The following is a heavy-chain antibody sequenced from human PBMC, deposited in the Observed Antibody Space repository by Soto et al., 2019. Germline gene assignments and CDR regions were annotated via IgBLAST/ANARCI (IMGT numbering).Heavy chain of an antibody. Sequence: SETLSLTCAVYGGSFSGYYWSWIRQPPGKGLEWIGEINHSGSTNYNPSLKSRVTISVDTSKNQFSLKLSSVTAADTAVYYCARDPVATRYYFDYWGQGTLVTVSS. CDR3: ARDPVATRYYFDY. V-gene: IGHV4-34*09. D-gene: IGHD5-12*01. CDR1: GGSFSGYY. J-gene: IGHJ4*02. CDR2: INHSGST.